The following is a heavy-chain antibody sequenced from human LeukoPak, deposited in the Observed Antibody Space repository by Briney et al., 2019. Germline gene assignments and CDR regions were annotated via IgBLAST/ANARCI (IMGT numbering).Heavy chain of an antibody. V-gene: IGHV3-7*03. D-gene: IGHD3-22*01. J-gene: IGHJ6*04. CDR3: AKLLYYYDSSQPY. Sequence: PGGYLRLSCAASGFTFSSYWRSWVRQAPGKGLEWVANIKQDGSEKYYVDSVKGRFTISRDNAKNSLYLQMNSLRAEDTAVYYCAKLLYYYDSSQPYWGKGTTVTVSS. CDR2: IKQDGSEK. CDR1: GFTFSSYW.